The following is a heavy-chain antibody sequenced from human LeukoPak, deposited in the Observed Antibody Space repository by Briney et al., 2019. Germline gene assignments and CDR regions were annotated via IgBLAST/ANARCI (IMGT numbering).Heavy chain of an antibody. Sequence: GASVKVSCKASGYTFTGYYMHWVRQAPGQGLEWMGWINPNSGGTNYAQKFQGRVTMTRDTSISTAYMELSGLRSDDTAVYYCAREETLVGDDDIWTSYSFDYWGQGTLVTVSS. J-gene: IGHJ4*02. CDR3: AREETLVGDDDIWTSYSFDY. D-gene: IGHD3-9*01. V-gene: IGHV1-2*02. CDR2: INPNSGGT. CDR1: GYTFTGYY.